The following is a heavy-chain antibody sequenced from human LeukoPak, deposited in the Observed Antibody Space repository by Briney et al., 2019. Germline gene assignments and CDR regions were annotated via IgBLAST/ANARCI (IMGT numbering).Heavy chain of an antibody. J-gene: IGHJ6*03. CDR1: GYTFTSYD. CDR2: MNPKSGNT. Sequence: GASVKVSCKASGYTFTSYDINWVRQVTGQGLEWMGWMNPKSGNTGYAQKLQGRVTIIRNTSISTAYMEVSSLRYEDTAVYYCARRAVDNSYYYYMDVWGKGTTVTVSS. CDR3: ARRAVDNSYYYYMDV. V-gene: IGHV1-8*03. D-gene: IGHD6-19*01.